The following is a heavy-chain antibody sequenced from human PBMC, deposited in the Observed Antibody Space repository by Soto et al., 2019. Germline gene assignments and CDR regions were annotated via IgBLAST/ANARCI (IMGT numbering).Heavy chain of an antibody. CDR2: INAGNGNT. V-gene: IGHV1-3*01. Sequence: ASVKVSGKASGYTFTSYSMHWVRQAPGQRLEWMGWINAGNGNTKYSQKFQGRVTITRDTSASTAYMELSSLRSEDTAVYYCARDHGYSYGITFDYWGQGTLVTVSS. CDR3: ARDHGYSYGITFDY. CDR1: GYTFTSYS. D-gene: IGHD5-18*01. J-gene: IGHJ4*02.